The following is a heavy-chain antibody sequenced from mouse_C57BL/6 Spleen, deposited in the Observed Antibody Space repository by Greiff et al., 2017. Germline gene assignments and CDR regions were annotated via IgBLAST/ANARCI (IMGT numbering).Heavy chain of an antibody. J-gene: IGHJ4*01. CDR3: TRETYYGNSQYYYAMDY. Sequence: VKLEESGGGLVQPGGSMKLSCVASGFTFSNYWMNWVRQSPEKGLEWVAQIRLKSDNYATHYAESVQGRFTISRDDSKSSVYLQMNNLRAEDTGIYYCTRETYYGNSQYYYAMDYWGQGTSVTVSS. D-gene: IGHD1-1*01. V-gene: IGHV6-3*01. CDR2: IRLKSDNYAT. CDR1: GFTFSNYW.